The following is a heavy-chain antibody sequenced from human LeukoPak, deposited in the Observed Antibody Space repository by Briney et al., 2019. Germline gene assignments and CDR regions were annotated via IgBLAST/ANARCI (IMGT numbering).Heavy chain of an antibody. J-gene: IGHJ6*04. CDR3: ARGGDTAMAYYYYGMDV. Sequence: GASVKVSCKASGYTFTSYGISWVRQAPGQGLEWMGWISAYNGNTNYAQKLQGRVTMTTDTSTSTAYMELRSLRSDDTAVYYCARGGDTAMAYYYYGMDVWGKGTTVTVSS. D-gene: IGHD5-18*01. CDR2: ISAYNGNT. CDR1: GYTFTSYG. V-gene: IGHV1-18*01.